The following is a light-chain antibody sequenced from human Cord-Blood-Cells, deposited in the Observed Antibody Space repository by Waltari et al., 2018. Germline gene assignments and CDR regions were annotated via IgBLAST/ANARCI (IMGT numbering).Light chain of an antibody. CDR3: QQYNNWPPFT. CDR2: GAS. Sequence: EIVMTQSPATLSVSPWERATLSCRASQGVSSNLAWYQQNPGQAPRLLSYGASSRATGIPARFSGSGSGPEFTLTISRLQSEDFAVYYCQQYNNWPPFTFRPGTKVDIK. CDR1: QGVSSN. V-gene: IGKV3-15*01. J-gene: IGKJ3*01.